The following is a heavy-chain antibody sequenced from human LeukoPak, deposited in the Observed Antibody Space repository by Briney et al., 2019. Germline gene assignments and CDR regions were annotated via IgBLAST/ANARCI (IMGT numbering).Heavy chain of an antibody. CDR1: GYNFKTSG. CDR3: AREVWSRDIGSLFDY. CDR2: ISAQTGER. J-gene: IGHJ4*02. D-gene: IGHD1-26*01. V-gene: IGHV1-18*04. Sequence: GASVKVSCKTSGYNFKTSGITWVRQAPGQGLEWMGWISAQTGERDYAEKLQGRVTVTTDTSRSTGYMELKSLTSDDTAVYYCAREVWSRDIGSLFDYWGQGTLVIVSS.